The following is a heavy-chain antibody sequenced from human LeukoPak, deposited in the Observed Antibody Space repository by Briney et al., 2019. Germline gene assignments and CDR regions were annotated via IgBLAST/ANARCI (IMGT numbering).Heavy chain of an antibody. D-gene: IGHD3-10*01. CDR1: GFTFSNAW. CDR3: TTGLNGSGSYTYFDY. CDR2: IESKTDGGTT. Sequence: GGSLRLSCAASGFTFSNAWMSWVRQAPGKGLEWVGRIESKTDGGTTDYAAPVKGRFTISRDDSKNTLYLQMNSLKTEDTAVCYCTTGLNGSGSYTYFDYWGQGTLVTVSS. V-gene: IGHV3-15*04. J-gene: IGHJ4*02.